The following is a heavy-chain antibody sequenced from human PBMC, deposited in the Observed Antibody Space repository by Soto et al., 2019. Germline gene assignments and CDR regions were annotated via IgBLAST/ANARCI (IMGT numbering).Heavy chain of an antibody. CDR2: IFPGSGGT. J-gene: IGHJ4*02. CDR1: GYTFPTYF. Sequence: QVQLVQSGAEVVKPGASVKVSCKASGYTFPTYFLHWVRQAPGQGLEWLGWIFPGSGGTNYAQKSQGRVTMTRDTTLKPASMELTRLTSDGTGVYYCAREWPRGTDYWGQGALITVSS. D-gene: IGHD1-1*01. CDR3: AREWPRGTDY. V-gene: IGHV1-2*02.